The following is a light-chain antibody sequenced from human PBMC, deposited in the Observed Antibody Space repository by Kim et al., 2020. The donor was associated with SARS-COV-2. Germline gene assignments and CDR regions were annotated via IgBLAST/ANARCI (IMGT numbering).Light chain of an antibody. J-gene: IGKJ1*01. CDR3: QQYGSSPRT. CDR1: QSVSATY. V-gene: IGKV3-20*01. Sequence: SPGERATLSCRTSQSVSATYIAWYQQKPGQAPRLLILGASSRATGIPDRFSGSGSGTDFTLAISRLEPEDFAMYYCQQYGSSPRTFGQGTKVDIK. CDR2: GAS.